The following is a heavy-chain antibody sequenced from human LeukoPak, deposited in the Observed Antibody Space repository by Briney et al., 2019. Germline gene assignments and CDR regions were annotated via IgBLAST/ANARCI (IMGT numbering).Heavy chain of an antibody. CDR1: GDSVSRNSAA. CDR2: TYYRSKWYN. CDR3: ATGGYYYEFDY. V-gene: IGHV6-1*01. D-gene: IGHD3-22*01. Sequence: SQTLSLTCAISGDSVSRNSAAWNWIGQSPSRGLEWLGRTYYRSKWYNDYAVTMKSRISINPDTSKSQFSLQLNSVTPEDTAVYYCATGGYYYEFDYWGQGILVTVSS. J-gene: IGHJ4*02.